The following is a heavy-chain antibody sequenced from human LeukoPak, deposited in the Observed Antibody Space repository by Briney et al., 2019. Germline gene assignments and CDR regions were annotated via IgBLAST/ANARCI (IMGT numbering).Heavy chain of an antibody. D-gene: IGHD5-18*01. J-gene: IGHJ4*02. CDR1: GFIFKNYA. Sequence: GGSLRLSCAASGFIFKNYAMTWVRQAPGKGLEWVSTISGNGDTTYYADSVKGRFTISRDNSKNTLYLQMNSLRAEDTAVYYCAKVSVQLSGWGQGTLVTVSS. V-gene: IGHV3-23*01. CDR3: AKVSVQLSG. CDR2: ISGNGDTT.